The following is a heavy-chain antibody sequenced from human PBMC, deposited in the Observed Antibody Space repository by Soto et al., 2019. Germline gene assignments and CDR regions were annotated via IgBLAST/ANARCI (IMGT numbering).Heavy chain of an antibody. CDR1: GFTFSSYG. J-gene: IGHJ3*02. CDR3: ANIGAFDI. CDR2: ISYDGSNK. D-gene: IGHD2-15*01. Sequence: GGSLRLSCAASGFTFSSYGMHWVRQAPGKGLEWVAVISYDGSNKYYADSVKGRFTISRDNSKNTLYLQMNSLRAEDTAVYYCANIGAFDIWGQGTMVTVSS. V-gene: IGHV3-30*18.